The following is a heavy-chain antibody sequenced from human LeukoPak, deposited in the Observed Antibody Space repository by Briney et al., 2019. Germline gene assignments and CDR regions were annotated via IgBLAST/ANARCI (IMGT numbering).Heavy chain of an antibody. Sequence: GASVKVSCKASGYTFTSYGISWVRQAPGQGLEWMGWISAYNGNTNYAQKLQGRVTMTTDTSTSTAYMELRSLRSEDTAVYYCAVAPDYYYYYMDVWGKGTTVTVSS. J-gene: IGHJ6*03. V-gene: IGHV1-18*01. CDR3: AVAPDYYYYYMDV. CDR2: ISAYNGNT. CDR1: GYTFTSYG. D-gene: IGHD2-15*01.